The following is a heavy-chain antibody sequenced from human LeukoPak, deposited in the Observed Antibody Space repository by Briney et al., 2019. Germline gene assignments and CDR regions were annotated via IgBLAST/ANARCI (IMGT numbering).Heavy chain of an antibody. J-gene: IGHJ3*02. CDR3: GKGPRRCTGCDGFDI. CDR1: GFTFDDHT. Sequence: GGSLRLSCPASGFTFDDHTMHWVRQARGKGLEWVSISSWDDNTEYYADSVKGRFTISRDNSKTSLYLQMNSLRTEDTAVYYCGKGPRRCTGCDGFDILGQGTMVTVSS. V-gene: IGHV3-43*01. D-gene: IGHD1-14*01. CDR2: SSWDDNTE.